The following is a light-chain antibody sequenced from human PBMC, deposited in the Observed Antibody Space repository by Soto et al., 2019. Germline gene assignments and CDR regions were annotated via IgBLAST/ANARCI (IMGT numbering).Light chain of an antibody. V-gene: IGLV2-14*03. CDR1: SSDIGSYHY. J-gene: IGLJ2*01. CDR2: DVT. CDR3: GVCTGSNSI. Sequence: QSALTQPVSVSGSPGQSITISCTGTSSDIGSYHYVSWYQQHPGKAPQLLISDVTYRPSGVSDRISATTSGNTSSLSISRLQGEAEYTYGCGVCTGSNSICGEGAKLIVL.